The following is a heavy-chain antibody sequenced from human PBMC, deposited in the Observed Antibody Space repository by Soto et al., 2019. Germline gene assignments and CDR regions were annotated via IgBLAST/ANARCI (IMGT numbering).Heavy chain of an antibody. J-gene: IGHJ6*03. CDR1: GFTFSSYW. CDR3: ARDRGLRLRYYYYYMDV. D-gene: IGHD5-12*01. V-gene: IGHV3-7*01. CDR2: IKQDGSEK. Sequence: PGGSLILSCAASGFTFSSYWMSWVRQAPGKGLEWVANIKQDGSEKYYVDSVKGRFTISRDNAKNSLYLQMNSLRAEDTAVYYCARDRGLRLRYYYYYMDVWGKGTTVTVSS.